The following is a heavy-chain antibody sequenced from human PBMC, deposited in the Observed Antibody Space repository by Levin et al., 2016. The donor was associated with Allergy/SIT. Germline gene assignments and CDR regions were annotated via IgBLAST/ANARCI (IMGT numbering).Heavy chain of an antibody. J-gene: IGHJ4*02. Sequence: WVRQAPGQGLEWMGWISAYNGNTNYAQKLQGRVTMTTDTSTSTAYMELRSLRSDDTAVYYCARDKEGGYSGYGGYWGQGTLVTVSS. V-gene: IGHV1-18*01. CDR2: ISAYNGNT. CDR3: ARDKEGGYSGYGGY. D-gene: IGHD5-12*01.